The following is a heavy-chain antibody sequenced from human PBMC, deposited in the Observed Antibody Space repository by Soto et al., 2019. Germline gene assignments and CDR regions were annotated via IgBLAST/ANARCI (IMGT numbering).Heavy chain of an antibody. V-gene: IGHV3-30*18. CDR3: AKDFRGVSYYCDGMDV. Sequence: GGSLRLSCAASGFTFSSYGMHWFRQAPGKGLEWVAVISYDGSNKYYADSVKGRFTISRDNSKNTLYLQMNSLRAEDTAVYYCAKDFRGVSYYCDGMDVWGQGSTVTGSS. CDR2: ISYDGSNK. CDR1: GFTFSSYG. J-gene: IGHJ6*02.